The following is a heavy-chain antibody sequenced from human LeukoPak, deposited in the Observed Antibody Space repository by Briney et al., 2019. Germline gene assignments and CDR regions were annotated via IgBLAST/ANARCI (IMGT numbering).Heavy chain of an antibody. D-gene: IGHD5-12*01. CDR2: IYYSGST. CDR3: ARVSYSGYDQIYYYYGMDV. J-gene: IGHJ6*02. CDR1: GGSISSYY. V-gene: IGHV4-59*12. Sequence: SETLSLTCTVSGGSISSYYWSWIRQPPGKGLEWIGYIYYSGSTNYNPSLKSRVTISVDTSKNQFSLKLSSVTAADTAVYYCARVSYSGYDQIYYYYGMDVWGQGTTVTVSS.